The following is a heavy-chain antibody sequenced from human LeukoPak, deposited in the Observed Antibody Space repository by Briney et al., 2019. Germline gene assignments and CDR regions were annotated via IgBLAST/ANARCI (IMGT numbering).Heavy chain of an antibody. CDR1: GGSFSSNY. J-gene: IGHJ5*02. CDR2: ISSSGST. V-gene: IGHV4-4*09. D-gene: IGHD6-13*01. Sequence: ETLSLTCTVSGGSFSSNYWSWIRQPPGKGLEWIGYISSSGSTNYSPSLKSRVTISVDTSKNQLSLRLSSVIAADTAVYYCARYIAAADYCFDPWGQGTLVTVSS. CDR3: ARYIAAADYCFDP.